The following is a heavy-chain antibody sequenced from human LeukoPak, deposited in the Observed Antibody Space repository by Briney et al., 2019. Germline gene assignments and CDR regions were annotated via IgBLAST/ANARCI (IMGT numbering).Heavy chain of an antibody. CDR3: ARHGYYYDSSGFPLNWFDP. CDR2: IYYSGST. V-gene: IGHV4-59*08. CDR1: GGSISSYY. D-gene: IGHD3-22*01. J-gene: IGHJ5*02. Sequence: SETLSLTCTVSGGSISSYYWSWIRQPPGKGLEGIGYIYYSGSTNYNPSLKSRVTISVDTSKNQFSLKLSSVTAADTAVYYCARHGYYYDSSGFPLNWFDPWGQGTLVTVSS.